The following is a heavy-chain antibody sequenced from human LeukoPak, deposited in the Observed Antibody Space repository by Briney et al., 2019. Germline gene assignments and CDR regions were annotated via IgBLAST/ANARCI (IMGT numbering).Heavy chain of an antibody. V-gene: IGHV3-23*01. CDR1: GFTFSSYA. CDR2: ISGSGGST. CDR3: AEDAKPYYYGSSGYYYAGAFDI. Sequence: GGSLRLSCAASGFTFSSYAMSWVRQAPGKGLEWVSAISGSGGSTYYADSVKGRFTISRDNSKNTLHLQMNSLRAEDTAVYYCAEDAKPYYYGSSGYYYAGAFDIWGQGTMVTVSS. J-gene: IGHJ3*02. D-gene: IGHD3-22*01.